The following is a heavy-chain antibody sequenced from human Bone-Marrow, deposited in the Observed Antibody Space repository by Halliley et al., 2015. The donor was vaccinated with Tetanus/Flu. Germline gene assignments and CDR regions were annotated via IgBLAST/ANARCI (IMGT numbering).Heavy chain of an antibody. CDR2: ISYDGNTR. J-gene: IGHJ2*01. V-gene: IGHV3-30*18. CDR3: AKETMQIWSPWYFDL. D-gene: IGHD5-18*01. Sequence: WVAVISYDGNTRIYADAVKGRFTISRENSKNTLDLQMNSLRAEDTAVYYCAKETMQIWSPWYFDLWGRGTLVTVSS.